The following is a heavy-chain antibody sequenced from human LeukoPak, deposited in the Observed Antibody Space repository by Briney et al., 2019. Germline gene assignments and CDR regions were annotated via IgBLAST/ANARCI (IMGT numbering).Heavy chain of an antibody. D-gene: IGHD3-9*01. V-gene: IGHV1-2*02. CDR3: ARSPHILTGENFDY. Sequence: GASVKVSCKASGYSFTGYYMHWVRQAPGQGLEWMGWINPNSGGTKYAQKFKGRVTMTRDTSITTAYMEMSRLRSDDTALYYCARSPHILTGENFDYWGQGTLVTVSS. CDR2: INPNSGGT. CDR1: GYSFTGYY. J-gene: IGHJ4*02.